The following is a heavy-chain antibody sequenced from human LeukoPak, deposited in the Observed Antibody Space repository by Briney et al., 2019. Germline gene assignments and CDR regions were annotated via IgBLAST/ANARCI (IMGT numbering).Heavy chain of an antibody. Sequence: GASVKVSCKASGYTFTGYYMHWVRQAPGQGLEWMGWINPNSGGTNYAQKFQGRVTMTRDTSISTAYMELSRLRSEDTAVYYCAIPYGGYYYYMDVWGKGTTVTVSS. J-gene: IGHJ6*03. CDR2: INPNSGGT. CDR3: AIPYGGYYYYMDV. CDR1: GYTFTGYY. D-gene: IGHD4-23*01. V-gene: IGHV1-2*02.